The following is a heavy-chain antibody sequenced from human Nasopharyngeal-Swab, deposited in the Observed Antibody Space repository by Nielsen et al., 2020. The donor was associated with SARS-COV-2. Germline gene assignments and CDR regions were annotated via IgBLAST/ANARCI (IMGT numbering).Heavy chain of an antibody. J-gene: IGHJ6*02. Sequence: ASVKVSCKASGYTFTSYGISWVRQAPGQGLEWMGWISAYNGNTNYAQKLQGRVTMTTDTSTSTTYMELRSLRPDDTAVYYCARDLTERDYYGMDVWGQGTTVTVSS. V-gene: IGHV1-18*04. D-gene: IGHD1-14*01. CDR2: ISAYNGNT. CDR3: ARDLTERDYYGMDV. CDR1: GYTFTSYG.